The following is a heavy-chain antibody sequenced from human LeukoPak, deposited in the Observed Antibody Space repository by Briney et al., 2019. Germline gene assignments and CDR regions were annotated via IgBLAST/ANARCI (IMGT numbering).Heavy chain of an antibody. V-gene: IGHV4-34*01. CDR1: GGSFSGYY. J-gene: IGHJ6*02. CDR2: INHSGST. CDR3: ARGVEWLVPGMDV. Sequence: SETLSLTCAVYGGSFSGYYWSWIRQPPGKGLEWIGEINHSGSTNYNPSLKSRVTISVDTSKNQFSLKLSSVTAADTAVYYCARGVEWLVPGMDVWGQGTTVTVSS. D-gene: IGHD6-19*01.